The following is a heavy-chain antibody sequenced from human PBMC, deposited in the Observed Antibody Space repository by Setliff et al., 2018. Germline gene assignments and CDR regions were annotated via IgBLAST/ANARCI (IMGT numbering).Heavy chain of an antibody. CDR1: GGTFSSYA. D-gene: IGHD2-2*01. J-gene: IGHJ5*02. CDR3: AREKGPAAHWNWFDP. CDR2: IIPIFGTA. Sequence: SVKVSCKASGGTFSSYAISWVRQAPGQGIEWMGRIIPIFGTANYAQQFQGRVTITADKSTSTAHMELSSLRSEDTAVYYCAREKGPAAHWNWFDPWGQGTLVTVSS. V-gene: IGHV1-69*06.